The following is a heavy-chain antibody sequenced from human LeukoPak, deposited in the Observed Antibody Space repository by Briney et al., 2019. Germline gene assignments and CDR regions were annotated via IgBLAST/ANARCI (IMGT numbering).Heavy chain of an antibody. CDR3: ARRYYYGSSPDDAFDI. V-gene: IGHV1-69*04. Sequence: ASVRVSCKASGYTFSSYAISWVRQAPGQGLEWMGRIIPILGIANYAQKFQGRVTITADKSTSTAYMELSSLRSEDTAVYYCARRYYYGSSPDDAFDIWGQGTMVTVSS. J-gene: IGHJ3*02. D-gene: IGHD3-22*01. CDR2: IIPILGIA. CDR1: GYTFSSYA.